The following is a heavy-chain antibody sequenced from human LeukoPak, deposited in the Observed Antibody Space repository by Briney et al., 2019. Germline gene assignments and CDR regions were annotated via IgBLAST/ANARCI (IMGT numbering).Heavy chain of an antibody. CDR3: AREATKLPPGTYYYGSGSYYHRTFDY. CDR1: GGSISSYY. J-gene: IGHJ4*02. Sequence: SQTLSLTCTVSGGSISSYYCSWIRRPPAKGLGWVGYIYFNWSTNYNPSLKSRVTISVDTSKNQFSLKLSSVTDADTAVYYCAREATKLPPGTYYYGSGSYYHRTFDYWGQGTLVTVSS. CDR2: IYFNWST. D-gene: IGHD3-10*01. V-gene: IGHV4-59*01.